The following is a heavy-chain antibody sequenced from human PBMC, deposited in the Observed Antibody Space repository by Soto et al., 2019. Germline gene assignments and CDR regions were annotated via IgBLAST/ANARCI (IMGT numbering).Heavy chain of an antibody. CDR1: GFSLSTSGVG. CDR2: IYWDDDK. CDR3: AHFTTYYDILTGYYKESFIDY. V-gene: IGHV2-5*02. J-gene: IGHJ4*02. Sequence: QITLKESGPTLVKPTQTLTLTCTFSGFSLSTSGVGVGWIRQPPGKALEWLALIYWDDDKRYSPSLKSRLTILKDTSKNQVVLTMTNMDPVDTATYYCAHFTTYYDILTGYYKESFIDYWGQGTLVTVSS. D-gene: IGHD3-9*01.